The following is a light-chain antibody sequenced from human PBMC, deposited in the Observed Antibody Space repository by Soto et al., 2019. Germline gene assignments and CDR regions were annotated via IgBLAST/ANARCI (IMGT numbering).Light chain of an antibody. CDR3: QQSYSIPYS. CDR1: QSIISW. CDR2: DAS. Sequence: DIQMTQSPSSLSASLGDRVTITCRASQSIISWLAWYQQKPGKAPKLLIYDASSLESGVPSRFSGSGSGTDFTLTITSLQPEDFATYYCQQSYSIPYSFGQGTKVDI. J-gene: IGKJ2*03. V-gene: IGKV1-5*01.